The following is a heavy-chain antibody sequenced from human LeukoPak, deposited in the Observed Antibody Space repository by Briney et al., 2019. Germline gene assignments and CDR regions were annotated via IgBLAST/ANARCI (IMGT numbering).Heavy chain of an antibody. V-gene: IGHV4-39*02. CDR3: ARGIAEALDAFDI. Sequence: PSETLSLTCSVSGVPISSYYWGWVRQPPRKGLEGMGRFYYSGSTYYNQSLKRRVTISVDTSENHFSLQLSAVTAADTAVRYCARGIAEALDAFDIWGQGTMVTVSS. CDR2: FYYSGST. J-gene: IGHJ3*02. D-gene: IGHD6-13*01. CDR1: GVPISSYY.